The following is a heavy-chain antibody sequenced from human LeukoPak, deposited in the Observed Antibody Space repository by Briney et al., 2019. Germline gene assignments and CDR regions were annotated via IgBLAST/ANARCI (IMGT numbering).Heavy chain of an antibody. Sequence: PGGSLRLSCAASGFTFSDYNMDWVRQAPGKGLEWVSYITNGGSTIHHADSVKGRFTISRDNAKKTLYLQMNSLRAEDTAVYYCARSIGLTGGGVDVWGQGTTVTVSS. CDR3: ARSIGLTGGGVDV. CDR2: ITNGGSTI. CDR1: GFTFSDYN. J-gene: IGHJ6*02. D-gene: IGHD3-9*01. V-gene: IGHV3-11*01.